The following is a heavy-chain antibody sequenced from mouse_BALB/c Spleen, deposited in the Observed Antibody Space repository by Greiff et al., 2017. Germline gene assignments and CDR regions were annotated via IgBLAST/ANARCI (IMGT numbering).Heavy chain of an antibody. Sequence: VQLQQSGAELVRPGALVKLSCKASGFNFKDYYMHWVKQRPEQGLEWVGWIDPENGNTIYDPKFQGKASITADTSSNTAYLQLSSLTSEDTAVYYCAETQSCFAYWGQGTLVTVSA. CDR3: AETQSCFAY. J-gene: IGHJ3*01. CDR2: IDPENGNT. V-gene: IGHV14-1*02. CDR1: GFNFKDYY.